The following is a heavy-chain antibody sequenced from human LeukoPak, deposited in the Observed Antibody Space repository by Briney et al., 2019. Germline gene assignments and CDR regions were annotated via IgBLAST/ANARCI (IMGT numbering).Heavy chain of an antibody. CDR2: IKQDGNEK. CDR1: GFTFSSYW. J-gene: IGHJ5*02. CDR3: ARDDCSSISCYHNWFDP. D-gene: IGHD2-2*01. V-gene: IGHV3-7*01. Sequence: GGSLRLSCAASGFTFSSYWMSWVRQAPGKGLEWVANIKQDGNEKYYLDSVKGRFTISRDNAKNSLYLQMNSLRAEDTAVYYCARDDCSSISCYHNWFDPWGQGTLVTVSS.